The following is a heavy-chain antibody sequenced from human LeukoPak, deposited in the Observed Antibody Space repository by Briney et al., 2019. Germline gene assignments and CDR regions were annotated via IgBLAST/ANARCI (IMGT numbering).Heavy chain of an antibody. V-gene: IGHV3-30*03. CDR2: ISYDGSNK. CDR3: ARERRGYDSPDAFDI. CDR1: GFTFSSYG. D-gene: IGHD5-12*01. Sequence: GGSLRLSCAASGFTFSSYGMHWVRQAPGKGLEWVAVISYDGSNKYYADSVKGRFTISRDNSKNTLYLQMNSLRAEDTAVYYCARERRGYDSPDAFDIWGQGTMVTVSS. J-gene: IGHJ3*02.